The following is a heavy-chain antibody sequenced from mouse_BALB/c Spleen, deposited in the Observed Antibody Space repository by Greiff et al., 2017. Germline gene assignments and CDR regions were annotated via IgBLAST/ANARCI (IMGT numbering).Heavy chain of an antibody. J-gene: IGHJ4*01. CDR1: GYTFSSYW. Sequence: QVQLQQSGAELMKPGASVKISCKATGYTFSSYWIEWVKQRPGHGLEWIGEILPGSGSTNYNEKFKGKATFTADTSSNTAYMQLSSLTSEDSAVYYCASLTTGDYAMDYWGQGTSVTVSS. D-gene: IGHD4-1*01. CDR2: ILPGSGST. CDR3: ASLTTGDYAMDY. V-gene: IGHV1-9*01.